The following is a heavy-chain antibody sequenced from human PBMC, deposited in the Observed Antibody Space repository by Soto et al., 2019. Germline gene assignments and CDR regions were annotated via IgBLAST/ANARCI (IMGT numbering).Heavy chain of an antibody. CDR1: GFTFISYG. D-gene: IGHD4-4*01. Sequence: RLSCAASGFTFISYGMHWVRQAPGKGLEWVAVIWYGGSNKYYADSVKGRFTISRDNSKNTLYLQMNSLRAEDTAVYYCASHPPRGDYNKYATTYWGPGTLVTVSS. V-gene: IGHV3-33*01. J-gene: IGHJ4*02. CDR2: IWYGGSNK. CDR3: ASHPPRGDYNKYATTY.